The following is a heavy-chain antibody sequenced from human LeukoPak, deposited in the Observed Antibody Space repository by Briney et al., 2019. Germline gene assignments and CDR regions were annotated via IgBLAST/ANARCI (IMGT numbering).Heavy chain of an antibody. CDR3: ARQPNYYGSEVDP. CDR1: GGSISSSSYY. Sequence: PSETLSLTCTVSGGSISSSSYYWGWIRQPPGKGLEWIGSIYYSGSTYYNPSLKSRVTISVDTSKNQFSLKLSSVTAADTAVYYCARQPNYYGSEVDPWGQGTLVTVSS. J-gene: IGHJ5*02. D-gene: IGHD3-10*01. CDR2: IYYSGST. V-gene: IGHV4-39*01.